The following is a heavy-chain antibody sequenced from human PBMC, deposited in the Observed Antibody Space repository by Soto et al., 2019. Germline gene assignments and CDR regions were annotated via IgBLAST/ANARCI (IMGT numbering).Heavy chain of an antibody. Sequence: DVQLVESGGDLVQPGGSLRLSCAVSGFTFSDHYMDWVRQAPGKGLEWVGRIRNKANSYTTEYAASVKGRFTISRDDSKNSLYLEMNSLKTEDTAVYYCARAHSSSWFGAFFDYWGQGTLVTVSS. D-gene: IGHD6-13*01. CDR2: IRNKANSYTT. V-gene: IGHV3-72*01. CDR1: GFTFSDHY. CDR3: ARAHSSSWFGAFFDY. J-gene: IGHJ4*02.